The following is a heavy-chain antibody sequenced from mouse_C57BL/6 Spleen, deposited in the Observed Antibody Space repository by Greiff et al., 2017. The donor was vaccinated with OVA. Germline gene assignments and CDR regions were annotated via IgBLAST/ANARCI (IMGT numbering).Heavy chain of an antibody. V-gene: IGHV1-50*01. CDR3: ARSKYSNYAMDY. D-gene: IGHD2-5*01. CDR1: GYTFTSYW. Sequence: VKLQQPGAELVKPGASVKLSCKASGYTFTSYWMQWVKQRPGQGLEWIGEIDPSDSYTNYNQKFKGKATLTVDTSSSTAYMQLSSLTSEDSAVYYCARSKYSNYAMDYWGQGTSVTVSS. CDR2: IDPSDSYT. J-gene: IGHJ4*01.